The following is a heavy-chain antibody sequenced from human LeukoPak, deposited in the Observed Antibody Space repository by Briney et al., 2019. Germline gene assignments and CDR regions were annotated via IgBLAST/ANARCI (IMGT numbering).Heavy chain of an antibody. Sequence: GGSLRLSCAASGFTFSSYSMNWVRQAPGKGLEWVSSISSSSSYIYYADSVKGRFTISRDNAKNSLYLQMNSLRAEDTAVYYCAGDGGYSGYDWFDPWGQGTLVAVSS. D-gene: IGHD5-12*01. CDR3: AGDGGYSGYDWFDP. J-gene: IGHJ5*02. CDR2: ISSSSSYI. V-gene: IGHV3-21*01. CDR1: GFTFSSYS.